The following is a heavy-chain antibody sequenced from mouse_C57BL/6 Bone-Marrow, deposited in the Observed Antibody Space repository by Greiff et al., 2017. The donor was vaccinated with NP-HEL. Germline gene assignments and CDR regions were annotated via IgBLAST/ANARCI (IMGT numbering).Heavy chain of an antibody. CDR2: INYDGSST. CDR3: ARTGGTGDCDY. V-gene: IGHV5-16*01. CDR1: GFTFSDYY. J-gene: IGHJ2*01. D-gene: IGHD4-1*01. Sequence: EVQLVESEGGLVQPGSSMKLSCTASGFTFSDYYMAWVRQVPEKGLEWVANINYDGSSTYYLDSLKSRFIISRDNAKNILYLQMSSLKSEDTATYYWARTGGTGDCDYWGQGTTLTVSS.